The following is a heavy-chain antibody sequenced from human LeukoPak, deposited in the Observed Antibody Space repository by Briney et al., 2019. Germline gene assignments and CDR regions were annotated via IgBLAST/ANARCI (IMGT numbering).Heavy chain of an antibody. V-gene: IGHV1-58*01. D-gene: IGHD6-19*01. J-gene: IGHJ6*03. CDR1: GFTFTSSA. CDR2: IVVGSGNT. CDR3: AADGYSSGWSQEVYYYYYMDV. Sequence: PGGSLRLSCAASGFTFTSSAVQWVRQARGQRLEWIGWIVVGSGNTNYAQKFQERVTITRDMSTSTAYMELSSLRSEDTAVYYCAADGYSSGWSQEVYYYYYMDVWGKGTTVTVSS.